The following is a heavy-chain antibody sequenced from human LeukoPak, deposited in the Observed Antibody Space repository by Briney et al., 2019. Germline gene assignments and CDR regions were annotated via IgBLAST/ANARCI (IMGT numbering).Heavy chain of an antibody. Sequence: GESLKISCKGSGYLFSHNWIGWVRQMPGRGLEWMGIIYCGDSDTRYGPSFQGQVTISADRSTSTAYLQWSSLKASDTAIYYCARSALSSGSLYYFEYWGQGTLVTVSS. V-gene: IGHV5-51*01. CDR2: IYCGDSDT. CDR1: GYLFSHNW. J-gene: IGHJ4*02. D-gene: IGHD1-26*01. CDR3: ARSALSSGSLYYFEY.